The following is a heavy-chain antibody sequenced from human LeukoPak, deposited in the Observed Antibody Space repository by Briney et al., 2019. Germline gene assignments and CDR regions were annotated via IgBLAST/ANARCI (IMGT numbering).Heavy chain of an antibody. CDR1: GFTFSKYW. J-gene: IGHJ4*02. CDR3: ATKQWLAPPPDS. D-gene: IGHD6-19*01. Sequence: GGSLRLSCAAPGFTFSKYWMLWVRQAPGKGLESVSRINTDGTVTTYADSVKGRFTVSRDNADNTMFLQMNSVGDEDTAVYYCATKQWLAPPPDSWGQGTPVTVSS. V-gene: IGHV3-74*01. CDR2: INTDGTVT.